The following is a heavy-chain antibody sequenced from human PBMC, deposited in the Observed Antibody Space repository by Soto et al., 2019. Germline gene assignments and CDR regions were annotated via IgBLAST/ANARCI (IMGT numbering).Heavy chain of an antibody. D-gene: IGHD6-25*01. Sequence: SDTCTVYDGYISGYYWSWIRQNPGKGLEWIGYIYYSGSTYYNPSLKSRVTISVDTSKNQFSLKLSSVTAADTAVYYCARDDLARSSALDYSGQGTRVTGSA. CDR2: IYYSGST. CDR1: DGYISGYY. CDR3: ARDDLARSSALDY. J-gene: IGHJ4*02. V-gene: IGHV4-31*03.